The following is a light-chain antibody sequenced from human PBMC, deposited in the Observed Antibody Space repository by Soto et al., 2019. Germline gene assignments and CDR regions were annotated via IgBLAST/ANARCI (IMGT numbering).Light chain of an antibody. J-gene: IGKJ5*01. V-gene: IGKV3-20*01. Sequence: VLTQSPDTLSLSPGERATLSCGASQSISSDYLAWYQQKPGQVPRLLMSAASSRATGIPDRFSGSGSGTDFTLTISRLEPEDFAVYYCQQSSRSPVTFGQGTRLEIK. CDR3: QQSSRSPVT. CDR2: AAS. CDR1: QSISSDY.